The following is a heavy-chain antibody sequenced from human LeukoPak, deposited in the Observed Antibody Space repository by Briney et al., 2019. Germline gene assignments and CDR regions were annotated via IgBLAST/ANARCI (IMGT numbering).Heavy chain of an antibody. CDR2: IYYSGSN. D-gene: IGHD3-9*01. CDR1: GVSISSGGYY. J-gene: IGHJ4*02. V-gene: IGHV4-31*03. Sequence: SETLSLTCTVSGVSISSGGYYWSWIRQHPGKGLEWIGYIYYSGSNYYNPSIKSGVTISVDTSKNQFSLKLSSVTAADTAVYYCARAGEAGYGYDILTGYPYFDYWGQGTLVTVSS. CDR3: ARAGEAGYGYDILTGYPYFDY.